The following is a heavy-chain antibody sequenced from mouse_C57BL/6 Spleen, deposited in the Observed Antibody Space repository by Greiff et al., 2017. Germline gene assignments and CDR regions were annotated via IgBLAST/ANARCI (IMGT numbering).Heavy chain of an antibody. J-gene: IGHJ3*01. CDR1: GFSLTSYG. CDR3: AKPGTIITTASHPLAY. Sequence: QVQLQQSGPGLVAPSQSLSITCTVSGFSLTSYGVSWVRQPPGKGLEWLGVIWGDGSTNYHSALISRLSISKDNSKSQVFLKLNSLQTDDTATYYCAKPGTIITTASHPLAYWGQGTLVTVSA. CDR2: IWGDGST. V-gene: IGHV2-3*01. D-gene: IGHD1-1*01.